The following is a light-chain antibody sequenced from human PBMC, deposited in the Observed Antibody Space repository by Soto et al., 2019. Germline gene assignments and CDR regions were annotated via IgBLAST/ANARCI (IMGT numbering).Light chain of an antibody. J-gene: IGKJ1*01. CDR2: GAS. CDR3: QQYYDWPPT. Sequence: EVVMTQSPATLSVSPGEGVTLSCRASQGIGDTLAWYQQKPGQAPRLLIHGASTRATSNPGRFSGSGSGAEFTLTISSLQSEDFALYYCQQYYDWPPTFGQGTKVDIK. V-gene: IGKV3-15*01. CDR1: QGIGDT.